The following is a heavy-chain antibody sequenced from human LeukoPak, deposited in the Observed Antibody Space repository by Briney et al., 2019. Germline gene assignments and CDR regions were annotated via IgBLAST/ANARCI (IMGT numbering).Heavy chain of an antibody. V-gene: IGHV3-33*01. CDR3: SRHRLHVLGRGDF. D-gene: IGHD3-10*02. CDR2: IWYDGSNK. J-gene: IGHJ4*02. Sequence: PGGSLRLSCAASGFTFSSYGMPWVRQAPGKGLEWVAVIWYDGSNKYYADSAKGRFTISRDNSMNTLYLQLNNLRAEDTAVYYCSRHRLHVLGRGDFWGQGTLVTVSS. CDR1: GFTFSSYG.